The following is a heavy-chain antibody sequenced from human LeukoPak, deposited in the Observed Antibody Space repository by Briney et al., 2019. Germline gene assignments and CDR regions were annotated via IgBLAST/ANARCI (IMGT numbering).Heavy chain of an antibody. D-gene: IGHD5-12*01. CDR2: ISYDGSNK. CDR1: GFTFSSYA. V-gene: IGHV3-30-3*01. Sequence: GGSLRLSCAASGFTFSSYAMHWVRQAPGKGLEGGAVISYDGSNKYYADSVKGRFTISRDNSKNTLYLQMNSLRAEDTAVYYCARVNGLRTNYYYYYGMDVWGQGTTVTVSS. J-gene: IGHJ6*02. CDR3: ARVNGLRTNYYYYYGMDV.